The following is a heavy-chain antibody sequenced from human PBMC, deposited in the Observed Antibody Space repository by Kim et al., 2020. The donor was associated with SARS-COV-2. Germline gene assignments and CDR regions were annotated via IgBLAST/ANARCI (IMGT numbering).Heavy chain of an antibody. CDR1: GFTFSSYD. Sequence: GGSLRLSCAASGFTFSSYDMHWVRQATGKGLEWVSAIGTAGDTYYPGSVKGRFTISRENAKNSLYLQMNSLRAGDTAVYYCARGAPNYGDYGNDAFDIWGQGTMVTVSS. V-gene: IGHV3-13*04. J-gene: IGHJ3*02. D-gene: IGHD4-17*01. CDR3: ARGAPNYGDYGNDAFDI. CDR2: IGTAGDT.